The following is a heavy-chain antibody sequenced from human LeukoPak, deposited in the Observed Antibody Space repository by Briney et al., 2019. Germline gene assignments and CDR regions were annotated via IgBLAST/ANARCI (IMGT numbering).Heavy chain of an antibody. V-gene: IGHV4-59*01. CDR2: IYYSGST. CDR3: ARVIAARSSFIVYYYYMDV. D-gene: IGHD6-6*01. CDR1: GGSISSYY. Sequence: SETLSLTCTVSGGSISSYYWSWIRQPPGKGLEWIGHIYYSGSTNYNPSLKSRVTISVDTSKNQFSLKLSSVTAADTAVYYCARVIAARSSFIVYYYYMDVWGKGTTVTVSS. J-gene: IGHJ6*03.